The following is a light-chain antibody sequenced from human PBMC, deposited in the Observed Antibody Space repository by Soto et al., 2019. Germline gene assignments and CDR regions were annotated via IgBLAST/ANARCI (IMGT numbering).Light chain of an antibody. CDR3: QSYDSSLSAVV. CDR2: GNS. V-gene: IGLV1-40*01. J-gene: IGLJ2*01. CDR1: SSNIWAGYD. Sequence: QAVVTQPPSLSGAPGQRVTISCTGSSSNIWAGYDVHWYQQLPGTAPKLLIYGNSNRPSGVPDRFSGSKSGTSASLAITGLQAEDEADYYCQSYDSSLSAVVFGGGTKVTVL.